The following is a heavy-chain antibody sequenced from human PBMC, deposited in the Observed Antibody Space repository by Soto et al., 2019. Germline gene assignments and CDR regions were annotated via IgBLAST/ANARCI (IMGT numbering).Heavy chain of an antibody. CDR3: VKGPNYYDSSGYYSKTFDY. V-gene: IGHV3-64D*06. D-gene: IGHD3-22*01. CDR1: GFTFSICA. CDR2: ISSNGGST. J-gene: IGHJ4*02. Sequence: GASLRLACSASGFTFSICAMHWVRQAPGKGLEYVSAISSNGGSTYYADSVKGRFTTSRDNSKNTLYLQMSSLRAEDTAVYYCVKGPNYYDSSGYYSKTFDYWGQGTLVTVSS.